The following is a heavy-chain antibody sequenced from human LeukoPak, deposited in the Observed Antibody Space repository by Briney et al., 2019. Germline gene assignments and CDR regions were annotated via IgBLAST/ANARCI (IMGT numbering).Heavy chain of an antibody. V-gene: IGHV4-31*03. CDR3: ARARIPSGYDSGPYYFDY. D-gene: IGHD5-12*01. CDR2: IYYSGST. CDR1: GGSISSGGYY. Sequence: SETLSLTCTVSGGSISSGGYYWSWIRQHPGKGLEWIGSIYYSGSTYYNPSLKSRVTISVDTSKNQFSLKLSSVTAADTAVYYCARARIPSGYDSGPYYFDYWGQGTLVTVSS. J-gene: IGHJ4*02.